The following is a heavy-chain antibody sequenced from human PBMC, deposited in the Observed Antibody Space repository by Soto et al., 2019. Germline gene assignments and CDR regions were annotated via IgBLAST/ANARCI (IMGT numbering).Heavy chain of an antibody. J-gene: IGHJ6*02. CDR2: MSSDSYHI. CDR3: TRGGTTVGGMDV. CDR1: GFSFSSYS. V-gene: IGHV3-21*03. D-gene: IGHD1-1*01. Sequence: EVQLVESGGGLVKPGGSLRLSCAASGFSFSSYSMNWVRQAPGKGLEWVSSMSSDSYHIYYADSVQGRVTISRDNAKNSLYLQLNSLRVEETAVYCCTRGGTTVGGMDVWGQGTTVTVSS.